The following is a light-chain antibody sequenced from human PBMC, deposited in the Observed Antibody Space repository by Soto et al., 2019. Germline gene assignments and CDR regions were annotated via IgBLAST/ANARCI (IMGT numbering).Light chain of an antibody. Sequence: EIVMTQSPATLSLSPGERATLSCRASQSVNSNLAWYQQKAGQAPRLLIYGASTRATGIPARFSGSGSGTEFTLTISSLQSEDFAVYYCQQYKNWPPITFGQGTRLEIK. V-gene: IGKV3-15*01. CDR1: QSVNSN. CDR2: GAS. CDR3: QQYKNWPPIT. J-gene: IGKJ5*01.